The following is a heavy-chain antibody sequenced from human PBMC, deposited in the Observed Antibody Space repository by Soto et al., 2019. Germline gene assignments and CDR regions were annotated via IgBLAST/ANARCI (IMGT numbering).Heavy chain of an antibody. CDR1: GFTFSSYS. J-gene: IGHJ6*02. Sequence: GGSLRLSCAASGFTFSSYSMNWVRQAPGKGLEWVSYISSSSSYIYYADSVKGRFTISRDNAKNSLYLQMNSLRAEDTAVYYCARVVYQYDHYYYYGMDVWGQXTTVTVSS. CDR3: ARVVYQYDHYYYYGMDV. V-gene: IGHV3-21*05. D-gene: IGHD2-8*01. CDR2: ISSSSSYI.